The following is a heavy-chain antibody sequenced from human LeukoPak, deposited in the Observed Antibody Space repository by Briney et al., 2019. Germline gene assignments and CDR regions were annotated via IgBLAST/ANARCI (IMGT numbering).Heavy chain of an antibody. CDR1: GFTFSGYG. D-gene: IGHD6-13*01. CDR2: ISHDGSNE. V-gene: IGHV3-30*18. CDR3: AKVNNLAGAGSFDY. Sequence: TGGSLRLSCAASGFTFSGYGMHWVRQTPGRGLEWVAVISHDGSNEDYADSVKGRFTISRDNSKNTLYLQMNSLRAEDTAVYYCAKVNNLAGAGSFDYWGQGTLVTVSS. J-gene: IGHJ4*02.